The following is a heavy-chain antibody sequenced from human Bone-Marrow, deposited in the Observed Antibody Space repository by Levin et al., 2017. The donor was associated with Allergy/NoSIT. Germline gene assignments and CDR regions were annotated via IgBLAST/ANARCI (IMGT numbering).Heavy chain of an antibody. D-gene: IGHD6-19*01. J-gene: IGHJ4*02. CDR3: ARDPPVVAAVLREY. Sequence: PRASVKVSCKASGYIFNNYAISWVRQAPGQGLEWLGWISAYNGKTNYAQKLQGRVTMTTDTSTSTAYMELRSLKSDDTAVYFCARDPPVVAAVLREYWGQGTLLAVSS. CDR1: GYIFNNYA. CDR2: ISAYNGKT. V-gene: IGHV1-18*01.